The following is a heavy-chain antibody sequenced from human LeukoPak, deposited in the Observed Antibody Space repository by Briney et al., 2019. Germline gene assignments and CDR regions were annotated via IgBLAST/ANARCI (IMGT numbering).Heavy chain of an antibody. J-gene: IGHJ4*02. Sequence: SVKLSCKASVGTFSSYAISWVRQAPGQGLEWMGGIISIFGTANYAQKFQGRVTITADKSTSTAYMELSSLRSEDTAVYYCARGALGGYSYGWKGAFDYWGRGTLDTVSS. CDR3: ARGALGGYSYGWKGAFDY. V-gene: IGHV1-69*06. CDR2: IISIFGTA. CDR1: VGTFSSYA. D-gene: IGHD5-18*01.